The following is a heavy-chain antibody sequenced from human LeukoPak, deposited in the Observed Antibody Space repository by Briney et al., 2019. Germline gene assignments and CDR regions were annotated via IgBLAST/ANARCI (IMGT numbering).Heavy chain of an antibody. CDR3: ARRPFSDYYYVMDV. Sequence: GGSLRLSCAASGFTFSSYEMNWVRQAPGKGLEWVSYISSSGSTIYYADSVKGRFTISRDNAKNLLYLQMHSLRAEDTAVYYCARRPFSDYYYVMDVWGQATTVTVSS. D-gene: IGHD3-16*01. J-gene: IGHJ6*02. CDR1: GFTFSSYE. V-gene: IGHV3-48*03. CDR2: ISSSGSTI.